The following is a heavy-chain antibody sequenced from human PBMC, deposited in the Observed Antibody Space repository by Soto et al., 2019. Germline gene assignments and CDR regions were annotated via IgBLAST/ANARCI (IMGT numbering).Heavy chain of an antibody. CDR2: ISYDGSNK. V-gene: IGHV3-30-3*01. CDR1: GFTFSSYA. Sequence: GGSLRLSCAASGFTFSSYAMHWVRQAPGKGLEWVAVISYDGSNKYYADSVKGRFTISRDNSKNTLYLQMNSLRAEDTAVYYCARDAHTDSSSSQLGYWGQGTLVTVS. D-gene: IGHD6-6*01. J-gene: IGHJ4*02. CDR3: ARDAHTDSSSSQLGY.